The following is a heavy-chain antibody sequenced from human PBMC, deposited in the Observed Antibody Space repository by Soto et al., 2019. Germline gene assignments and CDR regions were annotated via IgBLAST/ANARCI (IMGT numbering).Heavy chain of an antibody. CDR3: ARGISGKGCCGGDCYSRYYYGMDV. CDR1: GVTFSSYD. V-gene: IGHV1-8*02. D-gene: IGHD2-21*02. Sequence: ASVKVSCKASGVTFSSYDINWVRQATGQGLEWMGWMNPNSGNTGYAQKFQGRVTMTRNTSISTAYMELSSLRSEDTAVYYCARGISGKGCCGGDCYSRYYYGMDVWGQGTTVTVSS. J-gene: IGHJ6*02. CDR2: MNPNSGNT.